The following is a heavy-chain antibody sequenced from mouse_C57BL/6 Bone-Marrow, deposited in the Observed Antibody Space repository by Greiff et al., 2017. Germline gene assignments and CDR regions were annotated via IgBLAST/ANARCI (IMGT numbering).Heavy chain of an antibody. CDR3: TTSPYFAMDY. Sequence: EVKVVESGAELVRPGASVKLSCTASGFNIKDDYMHWVKQRPEQGLEWIGWIDPENGDTEYASKFQGKATITADTSSNTAYLQLSSLTSEDTAVYYCTTSPYFAMDYWGQGTSVTVSS. V-gene: IGHV14-4*01. CDR2: IDPENGDT. CDR1: GFNIKDDY. J-gene: IGHJ4*01.